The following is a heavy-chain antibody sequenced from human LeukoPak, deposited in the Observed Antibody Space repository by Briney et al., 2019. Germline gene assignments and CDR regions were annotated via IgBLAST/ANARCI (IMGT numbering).Heavy chain of an antibody. J-gene: IGHJ5*02. CDR2: IYYSGST. Sequence: TLSLTXXXXGGSXXSXGYYWSWIRQRPGKGLEWIVYIYYSGSTYYNPSLKSRVTISVDTSKNQFSLKLSSVTAADTAVYYCARDERDILTGYDNWFDPWGQGTLVTVSS. CDR3: ARDERDILTGYDNWFDP. CDR1: GGSXXSXGYY. V-gene: IGHV4-31*02. D-gene: IGHD3-9*01.